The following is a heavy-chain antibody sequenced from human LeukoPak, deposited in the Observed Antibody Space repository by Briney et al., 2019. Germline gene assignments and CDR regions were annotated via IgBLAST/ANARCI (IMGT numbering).Heavy chain of an antibody. J-gene: IGHJ4*02. CDR3: VRDPPPNSGAYYASRGSQVRSSDY. D-gene: IGHD2/OR15-2a*01. CDR1: GFTFSDYY. Sequence: GGSLRLSCAASGFTFSDYYMSWIRQAPGKGLEWVSYISSSGSTIYYADSVKGRFTISRDNAKNSLYLQMNGLRDEDTAVYYCVRDPPPNSGAYYASRGSQVRSSDYWGQGTLVTVSA. V-gene: IGHV3-11*04. CDR2: ISSSGSTI.